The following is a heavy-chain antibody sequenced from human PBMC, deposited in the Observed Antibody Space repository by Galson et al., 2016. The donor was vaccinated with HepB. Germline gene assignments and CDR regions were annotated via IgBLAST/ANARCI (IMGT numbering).Heavy chain of an antibody. CDR1: RGTFSSYA. J-gene: IGHJ4*02. Sequence: SVKVSCKAPRGTFSSYAISWVRQAPGHGLEWMGGIIPVFGAANYAQKFQGRVTITADKSTSTAYMELTSPRSEDTAVYYCARDGAYYHDSSRGYEPGFFDFWGQGTLVTVSS. V-gene: IGHV1-69*06. D-gene: IGHD3-22*01. CDR3: ARDGAYYHDSSRGYEPGFFDF. CDR2: IIPVFGAA.